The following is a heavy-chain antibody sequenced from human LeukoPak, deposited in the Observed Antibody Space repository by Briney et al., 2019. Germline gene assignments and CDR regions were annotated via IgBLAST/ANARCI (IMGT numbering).Heavy chain of an antibody. V-gene: IGHV1-2*02. Sequence: ASVKVSCKASGYTFTGYYMHWVRQAPGQGLEWMGWINPNSGGTNYAQKFQGRVTMTRDTSISTAYMELSRLRSDDTAVYYCAAGPYGDYLSAAFDIWGRGTMVTVSS. CDR3: AAGPYGDYLSAAFDI. J-gene: IGHJ3*02. CDR1: GYTFTGYY. D-gene: IGHD4-17*01. CDR2: INPNSGGT.